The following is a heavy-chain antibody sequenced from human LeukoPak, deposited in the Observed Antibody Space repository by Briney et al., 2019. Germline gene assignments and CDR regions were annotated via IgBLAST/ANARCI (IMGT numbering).Heavy chain of an antibody. J-gene: IGHJ4*02. V-gene: IGHV3-66*01. CDR3: GLADYYDSSGYYEHFDY. CDR1: GFAVSSNY. CDR2: IYSGGST. Sequence: GGSLRLSCAASGFAVSSNYMSWVRQAPGKGLEWVSVIYSGGSTYYEDSVKGRFTISRDNSKNTLYLQMNSLRAEDTAVYYCGLADYYDSSGYYEHFDYWGQGTLVTVSS. D-gene: IGHD3-22*01.